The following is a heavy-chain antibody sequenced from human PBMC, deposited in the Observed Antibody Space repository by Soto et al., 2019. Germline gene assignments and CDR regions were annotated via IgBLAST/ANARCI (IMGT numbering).Heavy chain of an antibody. D-gene: IGHD6-6*01. Sequence: QVQLVQSGAEVKKPGASVKVSCKASGYTFTSYDINWVRQATGQGLEWMGWMNPNSGNTGYAQKFQGRVTMTRNTSISTDYMELSSLRSEDAAVYYCARCIRSIAARRGPVDYYYYMDVWGKGTTVTVSS. CDR1: GYTFTSYD. V-gene: IGHV1-8*01. J-gene: IGHJ6*03. CDR3: ARCIRSIAARRGPVDYYYYMDV. CDR2: MNPNSGNT.